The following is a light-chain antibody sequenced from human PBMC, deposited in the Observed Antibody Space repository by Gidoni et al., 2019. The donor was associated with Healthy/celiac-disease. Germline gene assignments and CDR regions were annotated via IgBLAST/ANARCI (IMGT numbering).Light chain of an antibody. Sequence: EIVLTQSPATLSLSPGERATLSCRASQSVSSYLAWYQQKPGQAPRRLIYDASNRATGIPARFSGSGSGTDFTLTISSLEPEDFAVYYCQQRSNWLTFGGXTKVEIK. CDR3: QQRSNWLT. CDR2: DAS. CDR1: QSVSSY. V-gene: IGKV3-11*01. J-gene: IGKJ4*01.